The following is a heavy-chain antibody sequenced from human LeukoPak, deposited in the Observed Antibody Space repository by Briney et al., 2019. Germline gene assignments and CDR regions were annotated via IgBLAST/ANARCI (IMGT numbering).Heavy chain of an antibody. D-gene: IGHD7-27*01. CDR3: ARDYGDVGAFDI. J-gene: IGHJ3*02. V-gene: IGHV3-7*01. CDR2: IKQDGSEK. CDR1: GFTFSTYL. Sequence: GGSLRLSCAASGFTFSTYLMSRVRQAPGKGLEWVANIKQDGSEKYYVDSVKGRFTVSRDNARNSLYLQVNSLRAEDTAVYYCARDYGDVGAFDIWGQGTMVTVSS.